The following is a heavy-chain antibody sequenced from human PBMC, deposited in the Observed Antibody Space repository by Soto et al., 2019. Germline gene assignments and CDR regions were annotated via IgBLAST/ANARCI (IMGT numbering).Heavy chain of an antibody. J-gene: IGHJ4*02. D-gene: IGHD2-15*01. CDR2: INHSGST. CDR3: ARSALVVVAARKRAEFDY. V-gene: IGHV4-34*01. Sequence: QVQLQQWGAGLLKPSETLSLTCAVYGGSFSGYYWSWIRQPPGKGLEWIGEINHSGSTNYNPSLKSRATISVDTSKNQFSLKLSSVTAADTAVYYCARSALVVVAARKRAEFDYWGQGTLVTVSS. CDR1: GGSFSGYY.